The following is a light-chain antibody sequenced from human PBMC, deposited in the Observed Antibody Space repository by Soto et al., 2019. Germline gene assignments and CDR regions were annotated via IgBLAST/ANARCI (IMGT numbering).Light chain of an antibody. J-gene: IGKJ4*01. V-gene: IGKV3-15*01. CDR3: QHYTNWPLT. CDR1: HSVSSR. CDR2: GAS. Sequence: EIVMTQSPATLSVSPGERATLSCRASHSVSSRLALYQQKPGQAPRLLIYGASTRATGLPARFSGSGFGTEFTLTISSLQSEDFAVYYCQHYTNWPLTFGGGTKVDIK.